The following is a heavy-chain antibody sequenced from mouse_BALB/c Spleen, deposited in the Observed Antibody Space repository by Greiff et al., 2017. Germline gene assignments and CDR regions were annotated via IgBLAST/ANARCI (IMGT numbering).Heavy chain of an antibody. CDR3: ARAGNYLFAY. CDR2: ISSGGSYT. D-gene: IGHD2-1*01. CDR1: GFTFSRYT. Sequence: EVQVVESGGGLVQPGGSLKLSCAASGFTFSRYTMSWVRQSPEKRLEWVAEISSGGSYTYYPDTVTGRFTISRDNAKNTLYLEMSSLRSEDTAMYYCARAGNYLFAYWGQGTLVTVSA. V-gene: IGHV5-9-4*01. J-gene: IGHJ3*01.